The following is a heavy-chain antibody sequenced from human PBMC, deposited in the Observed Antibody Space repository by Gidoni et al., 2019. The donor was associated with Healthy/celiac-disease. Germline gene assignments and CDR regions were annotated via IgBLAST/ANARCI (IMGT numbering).Heavy chain of an antibody. CDR3: AQQGLLPTYYYDSSGYAPFDY. CDR1: GFSLSTSGVG. D-gene: IGHD3-22*01. V-gene: IGHV2-5*01. Sequence: QITLKESGPTLVKPTQTLTLTCTFSGFSLSTSGVGVGWIRQPPGKALEWLALIYWNDDKRYSPSLKSRLTITKDTSKNQVVLTMTNMDPVDTATYYCAQQGLLPTYYYDSSGYAPFDYWGQGTLVTVSS. J-gene: IGHJ4*02. CDR2: IYWNDDK.